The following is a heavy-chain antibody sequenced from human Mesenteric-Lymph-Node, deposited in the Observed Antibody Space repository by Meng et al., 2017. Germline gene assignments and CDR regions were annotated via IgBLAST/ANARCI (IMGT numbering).Heavy chain of an antibody. CDR1: GASVSSNNVA. Sequence: QVELHQSGPGLGKPPQTLSLTCAVFGASVSSNNVAYNWIRQSPSRGLEWLGRTYYRSKWYNDYAVSVKSRITINPDTSKNQFSLHLNSMTPEDTAVYYCARDPGISVVIAFDFWGQGTLVTVSS. V-gene: IGHV6-1*01. CDR2: TYYRSKWYN. CDR3: ARDPGISVVIAFDF. J-gene: IGHJ4*02. D-gene: IGHD3-22*01.